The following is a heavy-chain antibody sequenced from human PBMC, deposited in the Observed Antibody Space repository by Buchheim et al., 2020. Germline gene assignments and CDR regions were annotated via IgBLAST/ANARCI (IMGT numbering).Heavy chain of an antibody. Sequence: EAQLVGSGGGLVKPGGSLRLSCAASRFSISSYRMNWVRQAPGKGLEWVSSISSSSSSIFYADSVKGRFTIPRDNATNSLYLQMNSLRAEDTAVYYCARDYLDWLFDYWGQGTL. J-gene: IGHJ4*02. V-gene: IGHV3-21*01. CDR2: ISSSSSSI. D-gene: IGHD3-9*01. CDR3: ARDYLDWLFDY. CDR1: RFSISSYR.